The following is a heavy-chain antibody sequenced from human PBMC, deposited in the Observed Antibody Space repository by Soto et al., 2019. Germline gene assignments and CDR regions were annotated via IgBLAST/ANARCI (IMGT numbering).Heavy chain of an antibody. Sequence: PSETPSLTCTVSGGPISNYYWSWIRQPPGKGLEWIGYIYYSGSTNYNPSLKSRVTISVDTSKNQFSLKLSSVTAVDTSVYYCARESRHSTFDYWGQGTLVTVSS. J-gene: IGHJ4*02. CDR1: GGPISNYY. CDR3: ARESRHSTFDY. V-gene: IGHV4-59*01. D-gene: IGHD6-13*01. CDR2: IYYSGST.